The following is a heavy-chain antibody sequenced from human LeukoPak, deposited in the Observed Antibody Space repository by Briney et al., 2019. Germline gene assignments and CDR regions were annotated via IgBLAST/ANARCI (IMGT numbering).Heavy chain of an antibody. J-gene: IGHJ3*02. D-gene: IGHD3-3*01. CDR3: ARATPFWSGYYTAFDI. V-gene: IGHV4-61*02. Sequence: PSETLSLTCTVSGGSISSGSYYWSWIRQPAGKGLEWIGRIYTSGGTNYNPSLKSRVTISVDTSKNQFSLKLSSVTAADTAVYYCARATPFWSGYYTAFDIWGQGTMVTVSS. CDR2: IYTSGGT. CDR1: GGSISSGSYY.